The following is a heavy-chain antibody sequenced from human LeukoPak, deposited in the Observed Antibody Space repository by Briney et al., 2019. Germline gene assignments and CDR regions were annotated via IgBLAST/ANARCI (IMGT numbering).Heavy chain of an antibody. CDR1: GFTFSDFY. V-gene: IGHV3-11*01. Sequence: GGSLRLSCAASGFTFSDFYMSWIRQAPGKGLEWVSYISNTGNTKYDADSVKGRFTISRDNSKNTLYLQMNSLRAEDTAVYYCARGGSYLSAFDIWGQGTMVTVSS. CDR3: ARGGSYLSAFDI. D-gene: IGHD1-26*01. J-gene: IGHJ3*02. CDR2: ISNTGNTK.